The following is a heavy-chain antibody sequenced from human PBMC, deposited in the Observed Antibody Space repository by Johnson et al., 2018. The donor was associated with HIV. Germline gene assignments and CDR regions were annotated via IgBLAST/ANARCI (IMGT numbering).Heavy chain of an antibody. CDR3: FQGVPNPAGAFDI. CDR1: GFIFTNFA. V-gene: IGHV3-30*04. J-gene: IGHJ3*02. D-gene: IGHD6-19*01. CDR2: VSYDGSTE. Sequence: QVLLVESGGGVVQPGRSLRLACPVSGFIFTNFAMHWVRQAPGKGLEWVAVVSYDGSTEFYADSVKGRFTISRDNSKNTLYLKMNSLRPEDPAVYYFFQGVPNPAGAFDIWGRGTMVTVSS.